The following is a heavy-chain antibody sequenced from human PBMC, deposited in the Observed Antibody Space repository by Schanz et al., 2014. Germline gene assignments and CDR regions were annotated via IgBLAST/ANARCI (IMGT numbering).Heavy chain of an antibody. CDR3: AKKVPAYKPFDS. CDR2: ISSGGGST. D-gene: IGHD1-1*01. CDR1: GFTFSSYS. V-gene: IGHV3-23*04. J-gene: IGHJ4*02. Sequence: EVQLVESGGGLVQPGGSLRLSCTASGFTFSSYSMNWVRQAPGKGLEWVSSISSGGGSTYYADSVKGRFTISRDNSKNTLYLQMDSLRAEDTAVYFCAKKVPAYKPFDSWGQGTLVTVSS.